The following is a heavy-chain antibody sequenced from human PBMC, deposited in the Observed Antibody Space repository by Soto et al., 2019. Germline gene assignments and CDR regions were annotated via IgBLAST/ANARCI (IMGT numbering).Heavy chain of an antibody. CDR1: GGPMCSYC. CDR3: ARGSVAAINWFDP. Sequence: ASQPLSVGCGVAGGPMCSYCWSWIRQPPGKGLEWTGYIYYSGSTNYNPSLKSRVTISVDTSKNQFSLKLSSVTAADTAVYYCARGSVAAINWFDPWGQGTLVTVSP. CDR2: IYYSGST. D-gene: IGHD6-19*01. J-gene: IGHJ5*02. V-gene: IGHV4-59*01.